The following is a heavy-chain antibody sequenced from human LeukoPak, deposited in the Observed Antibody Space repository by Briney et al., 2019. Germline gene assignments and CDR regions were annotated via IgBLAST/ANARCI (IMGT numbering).Heavy chain of an antibody. Sequence: SETLSLTCTVSGGSISSSSYYWGWIRQPPGKGLEWIGSIYYSGSTYYNPSLKSRVTISVDTSKNQFSLKLSSVTAADTAVYYCARLPSNYYDRSGYYFDYWGQGTLVTVSS. CDR3: ARLPSNYYDRSGYYFDY. V-gene: IGHV4-39*01. CDR1: GGSISSSSYY. CDR2: IYYSGST. J-gene: IGHJ4*02. D-gene: IGHD3-22*01.